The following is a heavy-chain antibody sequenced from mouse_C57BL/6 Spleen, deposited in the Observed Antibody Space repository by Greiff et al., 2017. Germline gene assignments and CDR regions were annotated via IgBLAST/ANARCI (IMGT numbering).Heavy chain of an antibody. J-gene: IGHJ3*01. CDR3: ARGDSSGLGAY. CDR2: IDPSDSYT. V-gene: IGHV1-69*01. D-gene: IGHD3-2*02. CDR1: GYTFTSYW. Sequence: QVQLQQPGAELVMPGASVKLSCKASGYTFTSYWMHWVKQRPGQGLEWIGEIDPSDSYTNYNQKFKGKSTLTVDKSSSTAYMQLSSLTSEDSAVYYCARGDSSGLGAYWGQGTLVTVSA.